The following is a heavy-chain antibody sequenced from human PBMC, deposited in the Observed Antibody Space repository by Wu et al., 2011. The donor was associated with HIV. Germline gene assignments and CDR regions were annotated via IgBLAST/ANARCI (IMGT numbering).Heavy chain of an antibody. V-gene: IGHV1-46*04. D-gene: IGHD1-26*01. J-gene: IGHJ4*02. Sequence: QVQLMQSGAEVKRPGASVKISCTASGFTLTDHYMHWVRQAPGQGLEWMGRIIPIFGAANYTQKLQGRVTITADTSASTVYMELSSLRSEDTAVYYCARDHEGGSFGYWGQGTRVTVSS. CDR3: ARDHEGGSFGY. CDR1: GFTLTDHY. CDR2: IIPIFGAA.